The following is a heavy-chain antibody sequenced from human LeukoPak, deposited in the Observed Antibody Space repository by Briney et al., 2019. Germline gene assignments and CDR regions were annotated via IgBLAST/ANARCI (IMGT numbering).Heavy chain of an antibody. CDR3: ARHRAEMATITHYAFDI. J-gene: IGHJ3*02. Sequence: SETLSLTCTVSGSSIGTYSWSWIRQPPGKGLEWVGYIYTTGSTHYNPSLKSRVTMSLDTSKNQLSLRLSSVTAADTAVFYCARHRAEMATITHYAFDIWGQGTMVAVSS. V-gene: IGHV4-4*09. CDR1: GSSIGTYS. D-gene: IGHD5-24*01. CDR2: IYTTGST.